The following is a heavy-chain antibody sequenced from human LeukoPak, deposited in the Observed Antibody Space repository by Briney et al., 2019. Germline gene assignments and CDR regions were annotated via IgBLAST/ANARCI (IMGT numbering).Heavy chain of an antibody. Sequence: PGRSLRLSCAASGFIFSTYEMHWVRQAPGKGLEWVAVISSDGSSKYYTDSVEGRFTLSRDNSKNTLYLQVNSLRAEDTAVYYCARDRDCSSTTCFNAFDIWGQGTMVTVSS. CDR3: ARDRDCSSTTCFNAFDI. CDR1: GFIFSTYE. D-gene: IGHD2-2*01. J-gene: IGHJ3*02. CDR2: ISSDGSSK. V-gene: IGHV3-30*04.